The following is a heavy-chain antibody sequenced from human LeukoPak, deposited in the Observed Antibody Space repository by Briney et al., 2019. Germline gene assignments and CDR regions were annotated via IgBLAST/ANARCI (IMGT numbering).Heavy chain of an antibody. J-gene: IGHJ4*02. CDR3: ATARDSSAWGYFDS. Sequence: GGSLRLSCAASGFTVSSNYMTWVRQAPGKGLEWVSVIYSGGSTYYADSVRGRFTISRDNSKNTLYLQMNSLRAEDTAVYYCATARDSSAWGYFDSWGQGTLVTVSS. D-gene: IGHD6-19*01. CDR2: IYSGGST. CDR1: GFTVSSNY. V-gene: IGHV3-53*01.